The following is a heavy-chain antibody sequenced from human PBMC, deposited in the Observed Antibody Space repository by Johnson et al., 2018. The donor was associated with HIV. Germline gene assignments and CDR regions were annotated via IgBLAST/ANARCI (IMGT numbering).Heavy chain of an antibody. V-gene: IGHV3-48*03. CDR1: GFPFSSYA. J-gene: IGHJ3*02. Sequence: VQLVESGGGPVQLGRSLRLSCEASGFPFSSYAMPWFRKAPGKGLKWVSYFSISGSTIYYADSVKGRFTISRDNAKNSLFLQMNSLRVEDTAVYYCARSGGYPNAFDIWGHGTMVTVSS. CDR2: FSISGSTI. D-gene: IGHD6-13*01. CDR3: ARSGGYPNAFDI.